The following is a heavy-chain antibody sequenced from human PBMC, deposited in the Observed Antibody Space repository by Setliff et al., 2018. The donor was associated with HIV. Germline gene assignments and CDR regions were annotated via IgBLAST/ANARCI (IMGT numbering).Heavy chain of an antibody. CDR2: MNPDSGNT. CDR1: GYTSTSYD. D-gene: IGHD2-15*01. J-gene: IGHJ6*03. CDR3: ARTRSGGSSVYYYYYMDV. V-gene: IGHV1-8*01. Sequence: ASVKVSCKASGYTSTSYDINWVRQATGQGLEWMGWMNPDSGNTGSAQNSQGRLTITWNTSISTAYMELGSLGFDDTAVYFCARTRSGGSSVYYYYYMDVWGQGTAVTVSS.